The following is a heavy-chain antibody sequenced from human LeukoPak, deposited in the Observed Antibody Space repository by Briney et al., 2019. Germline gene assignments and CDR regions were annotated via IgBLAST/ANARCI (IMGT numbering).Heavy chain of an antibody. CDR2: INHNGNVN. V-gene: IGHV3-7*03. CDR1: GFTFSSYW. CDR3: AREGGLDV. Sequence: GGSLRLSCAAPGFTFSSYWMNWARQAPGKGLEWVASINHNGNVNYYVDSVKGRFTISRDNAKNSLYLQMSNLRAEDTAVYFCAREGGLDVWGQGATVTVSS. J-gene: IGHJ6*02.